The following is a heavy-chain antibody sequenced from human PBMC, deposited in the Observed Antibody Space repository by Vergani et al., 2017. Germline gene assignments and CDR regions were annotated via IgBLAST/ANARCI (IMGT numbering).Heavy chain of an antibody. J-gene: IGHJ6*02. CDR1: GFTFSSYW. D-gene: IGHD3-3*01. Sequence: EVQLVESGGGLVKPGGSLRLSCAASGFTFSSYWMSWVRQAPGKGLEWVANIKQDGSEKYYVDSVKGRFTISRDNSKNTLYLQMTSLRAEDTAVYYCARDQTRITIVGVVIDYYYYYGMDVWGQGTTVTVSS. CDR3: ARDQTRITIVGVVIDYYYYYGMDV. CDR2: IKQDGSEK. V-gene: IGHV3-7*01.